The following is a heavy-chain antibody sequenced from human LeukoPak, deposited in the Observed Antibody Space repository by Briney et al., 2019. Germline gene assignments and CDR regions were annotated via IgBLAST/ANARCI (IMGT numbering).Heavy chain of an antibody. CDR3: ANDLGWIQLNLG. V-gene: IGHV3-30*02. CDR1: GFTFSNFG. Sequence: PGGSLRLSCAAFGFTFSNFGMHWVRQAPGKGLEWVTFIGNDGRNKKYGDSVKGRFTISRDNSKNTLYLQMNSLRAEDTAVYYCANDLGWIQLNLGRGQGALVTVSS. J-gene: IGHJ4*02. D-gene: IGHD5-18*01. CDR2: IGNDGRNK.